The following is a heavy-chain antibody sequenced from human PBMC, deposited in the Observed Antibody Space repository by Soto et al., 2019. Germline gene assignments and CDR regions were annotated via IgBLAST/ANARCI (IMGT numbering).Heavy chain of an antibody. CDR1: GFTVSSNY. J-gene: IGHJ3*02. V-gene: IGHV3-66*01. CDR2: IYSGGST. CDR3: ARSGGPNYYDSSGYYYSDAFDI. Sequence: EVPLVESGGGLVQPGGSLRLSCAASGFTVSSNYMSWVRQAPGKGLEWVSVIYSGGSTYYADSVKGRFTISRDNSKNTLYLQMNSLRAEDTAVYYCARSGGPNYYDSSGYYYSDAFDIWGQGTMVTVSS. D-gene: IGHD3-22*01.